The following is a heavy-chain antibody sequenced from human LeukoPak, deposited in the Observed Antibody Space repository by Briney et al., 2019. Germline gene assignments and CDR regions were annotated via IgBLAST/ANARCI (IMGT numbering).Heavy chain of an antibody. CDR2: ISSSGGRT. D-gene: IGHD2-21*02. V-gene: IGHV3-64*01. CDR1: GFTFSTYA. Sequence: GGSLRLPCAASGFTFSTYAMHWVRQAPGKGLEYVSAISSSGGRTYYANSVKDRFTISRDNAKNTLYLQMNSLRAEDTAVYYCARDPYCGGDCSLDYWGQGTLVTVSS. CDR3: ARDPYCGGDCSLDY. J-gene: IGHJ4*02.